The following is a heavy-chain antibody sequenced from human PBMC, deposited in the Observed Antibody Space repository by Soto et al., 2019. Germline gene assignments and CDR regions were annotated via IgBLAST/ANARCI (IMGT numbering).Heavy chain of an antibody. CDR1: GGSFNNNY. CDR3: AREIPAAGHFDS. Sequence: QVQLQEPGLRLVKPSETLSLTCTVSGGSFNNNYWNWIRQPPGRGMEWIGYIHSSGGTRFNPSFNSRATMSVDTSSSQFSLNLHSVTAADTALYYCAREIPAAGHFDSWGQATLVTVSS. J-gene: IGHJ4*02. D-gene: IGHD6-13*01. CDR2: IHSSGGT. V-gene: IGHV4-59*01.